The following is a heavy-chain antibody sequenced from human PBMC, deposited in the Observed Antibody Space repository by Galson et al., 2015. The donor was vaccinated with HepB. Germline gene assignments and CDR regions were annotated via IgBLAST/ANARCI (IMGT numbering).Heavy chain of an antibody. CDR1: GGTFSSYA. V-gene: IGHV1-69*04. CDR2: IFPILGIA. CDR3: AREGYSSGWYG. Sequence: SVKVSCKASGGTFSSYAISWVRQAPGQGLEWMGRIFPILGIANYAQKFQGRVTITADKSTSTAYMELSSLRSEDTAVYYCAREGYSSGWYGWGQGTLVTVSS. D-gene: IGHD6-19*01. J-gene: IGHJ4*02.